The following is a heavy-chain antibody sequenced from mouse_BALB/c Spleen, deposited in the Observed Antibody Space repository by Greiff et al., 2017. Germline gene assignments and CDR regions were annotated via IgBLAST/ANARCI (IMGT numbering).Heavy chain of an antibody. Sequence: VQLKESGAELVKPGASVKLSCTASGFNIKDNYMHWVKQRPEQGLEWIGRIDPANGNTKYDPKFQGKATITADTSSNTAYLQLSSLTSEDTAVYYCASYSDYDDDAMDYWGQGTSVTVSS. V-gene: IGHV14-3*02. D-gene: IGHD2-4*01. CDR1: GFNIKDNY. CDR3: ASYSDYDDDAMDY. CDR2: IDPANGNT. J-gene: IGHJ4*01.